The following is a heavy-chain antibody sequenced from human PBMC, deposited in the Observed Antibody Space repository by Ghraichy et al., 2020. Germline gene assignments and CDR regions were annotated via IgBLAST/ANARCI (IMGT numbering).Heavy chain of an antibody. J-gene: IGHJ6*02. Sequence: GGSLRLSCAASGFTFDDYAMHWVRQAPGKGLEWVSLISGDGGSTYYADSVKGRFTISRDNSKNSLYLQMNSLRTEDTALYYCAKGFSPKFRGVVIIPNYYYGMDVWGQGTTVTVSS. CDR1: GFTFDDYA. D-gene: IGHD3-3*01. CDR2: ISGDGGST. CDR3: AKGFSPKFRGVVIIPNYYYGMDV. V-gene: IGHV3-43*02.